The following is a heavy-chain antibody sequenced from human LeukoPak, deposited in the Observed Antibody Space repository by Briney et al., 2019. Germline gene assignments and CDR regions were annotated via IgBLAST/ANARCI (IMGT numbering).Heavy chain of an antibody. CDR2: INPSGGST. D-gene: IGHD2-2*01. Sequence: GASVTVSCKASGYTFTSYYMHWVRQAPGQGLEGMGLINPSGGSTNYAKKFPCRVTIPRDTSTSTVYMELRTLRSEDTAVYYCARAGGAGYCSSTSCSGAWDYYYYIDVWGKGTPVTVSS. CDR1: GYTFTSYY. CDR3: ARAGGAGYCSSTSCSGAWDYYYYIDV. V-gene: IGHV1-46*01. J-gene: IGHJ6*03.